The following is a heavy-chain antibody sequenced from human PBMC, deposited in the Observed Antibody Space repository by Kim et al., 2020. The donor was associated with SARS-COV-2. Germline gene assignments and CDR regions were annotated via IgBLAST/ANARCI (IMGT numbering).Heavy chain of an antibody. Sequence: VKGPFTISRDKSKNTLYLQMNSLRAEDTAVYYCAKDHYYDSSGYYCHFDYWGQGTLVTVSS. V-gene: IGHV3-23*01. CDR3: AKDHYYDSSGYYCHFDY. D-gene: IGHD3-22*01. J-gene: IGHJ4*02.